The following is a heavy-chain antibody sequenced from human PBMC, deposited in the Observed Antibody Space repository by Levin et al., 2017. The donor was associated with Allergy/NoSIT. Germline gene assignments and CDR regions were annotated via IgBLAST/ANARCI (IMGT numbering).Heavy chain of an antibody. Sequence: PSETLSLTCTVSGGSISRYSWTWIRQPPDKGLEWIGYIYYNGRTKTNPSLNSRVTISVDTSKNQFSLNLTSVTAADTALYFCSRGPPTGDYAVSYFDLWGRGTLVTVSS. D-gene: IGHD4-17*01. CDR2: IYYNGRT. J-gene: IGHJ2*01. CDR3: SRGPPTGDYAVSYFDL. CDR1: GGSISRYS. V-gene: IGHV4-59*01.